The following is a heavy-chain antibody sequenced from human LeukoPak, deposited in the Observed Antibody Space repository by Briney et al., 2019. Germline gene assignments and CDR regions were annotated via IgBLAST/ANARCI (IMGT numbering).Heavy chain of an antibody. D-gene: IGHD3-10*01. CDR3: ARDRQGMVQGVIISHWFDP. J-gene: IGHJ5*02. Sequence: SETLSLTCTVSGGSISSGGYYWSWIRQHPGKGLEWIGYIYYSGSTYYNPSLKSRVTISVDTSKNQFSLKLSSVTAADTAVYYCARDRQGMVQGVIISHWFDPWGQGTLVTVSS. CDR2: IYYSGST. CDR1: GGSISSGGYY. V-gene: IGHV4-31*03.